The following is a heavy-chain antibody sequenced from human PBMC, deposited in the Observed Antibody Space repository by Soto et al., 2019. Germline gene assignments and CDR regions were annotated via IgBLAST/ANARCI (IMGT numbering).Heavy chain of an antibody. CDR1: GFTVSSNY. J-gene: IGHJ6*04. V-gene: IGHV3-66*01. CDR2: IYSGGST. Sequence: GGCMRLSCPASGFTVSSNYMSWVRQAPGKGLEWVSVIYSGGSTYYADSVKGRFTISRDNSKNTLYLQMNSLRAEDTAVYYCARDRGVARTLDVWGEGTTVTVSS. D-gene: IGHD3-10*01. CDR3: ARDRGVARTLDV.